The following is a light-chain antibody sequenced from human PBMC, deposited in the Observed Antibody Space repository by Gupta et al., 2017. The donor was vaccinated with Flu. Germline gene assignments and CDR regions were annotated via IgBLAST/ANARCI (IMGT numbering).Light chain of an antibody. CDR2: GAS. V-gene: IGKV3-15*01. CDR1: NGVSNN. Sequence: SPPTLPASPAGRSTPSCMDSNGVSNNLGCYQQKPGQAPRLLIYGASTRAAGIAGRFSGSGSGKEFTLTSSVQQYDDFAVYYRQHDNNSQTFGQGTKVEIK. J-gene: IGKJ1*01. CDR3: QHDNNSQT.